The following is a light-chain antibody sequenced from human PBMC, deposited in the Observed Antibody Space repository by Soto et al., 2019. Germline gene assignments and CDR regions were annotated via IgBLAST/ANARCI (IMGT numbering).Light chain of an antibody. J-gene: IGKJ4*01. V-gene: IGKV3-11*01. CDR1: HSVSNF. CDR2: GTS. Sequence: EISLTQSPDSLSLSPGERATLSCRASHSVSNFLAWYQQKPGQAPRLLIYGTSNRATGIPARFSGSGSGTDFTLTIISLEPEDFAVYYCPQHSSWPLTFGGGTK. CDR3: PQHSSWPLT.